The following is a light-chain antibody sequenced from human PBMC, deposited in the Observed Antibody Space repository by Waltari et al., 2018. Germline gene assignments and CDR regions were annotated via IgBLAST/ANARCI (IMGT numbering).Light chain of an antibody. CDR1: ELQRRY. J-gene: IGLJ1*01. Sequence: SYELTQPPPVSVSPGQTARIPSFGHELQRRYHDWFQQKPGQAPRLVIFEDTKRPSGIPERFSGSSSGTVATLTITGAQVDDEADYYCYSSDTTGLRVFGGGTTVVVL. CDR2: EDT. CDR3: YSSDTTGLRV. V-gene: IGLV3-10*01.